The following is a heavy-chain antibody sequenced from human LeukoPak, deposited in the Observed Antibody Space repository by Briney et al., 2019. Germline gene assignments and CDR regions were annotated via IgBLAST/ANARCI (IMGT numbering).Heavy chain of an antibody. J-gene: IGHJ4*02. D-gene: IGHD3/OR15-3a*01. Sequence: GGSLRLSCAASGFPISDHYMSWIRQAPGKGLDWVSYISRGGNAEYYADSVKGRFTISRDTAKNSLYLQMNSLRAEDMAVYYCARGHFGLDYWGQGTLVTASS. CDR2: ISRGGNAE. CDR1: GFPISDHY. V-gene: IGHV3-11*01. CDR3: ARGHFGLDY.